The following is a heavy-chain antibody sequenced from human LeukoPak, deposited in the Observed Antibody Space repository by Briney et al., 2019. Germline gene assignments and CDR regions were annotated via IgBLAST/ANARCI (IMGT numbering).Heavy chain of an antibody. V-gene: IGHV4-38-2*01. D-gene: IGHD3-16*01. CDR3: AGGDYNLYGMDV. Sequence: KPSETLSLTCAVSGYSISSGYYWGWIRQPPGKGLEWIGSIYHSGSTYYNPSLKSRVTISVDTSKNQFSLKLSSVTAADTAVYYCAGGDYNLYGMDVWGQGTTVTVSS. J-gene: IGHJ6*02. CDR1: GYSISSGYY. CDR2: IYHSGST.